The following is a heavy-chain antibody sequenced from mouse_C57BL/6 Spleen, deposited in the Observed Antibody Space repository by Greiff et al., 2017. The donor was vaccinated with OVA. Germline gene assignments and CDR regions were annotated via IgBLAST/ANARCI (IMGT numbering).Heavy chain of an antibody. CDR2: IDPSDSYT. J-gene: IGHJ4*01. D-gene: IGHD4-1*01. V-gene: IGHV1-69*01. CDR1: GYTFTSYW. Sequence: QVQLKQPGAELVMPGASVKLSCKASGYTFTSYWMHWVKQRPGQGLEWIGEIDPSDSYTNSNQKFKGKSTLTVDKSSRTAYMQLSSLTSEDSAVYYCARRRGLGRGDSYAMDYWGQGTSVTVSS. CDR3: ARRRGLGRGDSYAMDY.